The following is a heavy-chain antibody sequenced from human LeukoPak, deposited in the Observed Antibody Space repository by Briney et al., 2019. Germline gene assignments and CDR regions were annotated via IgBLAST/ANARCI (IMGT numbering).Heavy chain of an antibody. Sequence: PGGSLSLSCAASGFTFSSYSMNWVRQAPGKGLEWVSSISSSSSYIYYADSVKGRFTISRDNAKNSLYLQMNSLRAEDTAVYYCARDLGGSYYSAFDIWGQGTMVTVSS. CDR2: ISSSSSYI. CDR1: GFTFSSYS. D-gene: IGHD1-26*01. CDR3: ARDLGGSYYSAFDI. V-gene: IGHV3-21*01. J-gene: IGHJ3*02.